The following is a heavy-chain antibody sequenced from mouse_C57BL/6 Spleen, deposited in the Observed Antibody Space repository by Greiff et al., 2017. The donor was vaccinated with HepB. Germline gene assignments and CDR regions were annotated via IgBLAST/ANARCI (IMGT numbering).Heavy chain of an antibody. Sequence: EVKLVESGGGLVKPGGSLKLSCAASGFTFSDYGMHWVRQAPEKGLEWVAYISSGSSTIYYADTGKGRFTISRDNAKNTLFLQMTSLRSEDTAMYYCARSYDYAMDYWGQGTSVTVSS. J-gene: IGHJ4*01. CDR1: GFTFSDYG. D-gene: IGHD1-1*01. CDR3: ARSYDYAMDY. V-gene: IGHV5-17*01. CDR2: ISSGSSTI.